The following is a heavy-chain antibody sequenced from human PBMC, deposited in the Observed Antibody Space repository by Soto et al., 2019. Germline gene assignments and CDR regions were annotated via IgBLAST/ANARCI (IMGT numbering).Heavy chain of an antibody. CDR1: GYTVTDYD. D-gene: IGHD2-21*02. CDR2: VSPDSGNA. Sequence: QVQVVQSRTEVKKPGASVKVSCKTSGYTVTDYDINWVRQTTGQGLEWMGCVSPDSGNAGYAQQFQGRVTMTSNTSRSTAYVELRSLRSEDTAMYYCEVTTGYWGQGTMVTVSS. CDR3: EVTTGY. V-gene: IGHV1-8*01. J-gene: IGHJ4*02.